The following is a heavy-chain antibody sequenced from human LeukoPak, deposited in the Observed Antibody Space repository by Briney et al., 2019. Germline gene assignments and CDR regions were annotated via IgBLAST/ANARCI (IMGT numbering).Heavy chain of an antibody. J-gene: IGHJ6*02. CDR3: ARTSIAVAGTHYYYYYGMDV. D-gene: IGHD6-19*01. Sequence: SETLSLTCTVSGGSITNYYWSWIRQPPGKGLEWIGYIYYSGSTNYNPSLKSRVTISVDTSKNQFSLKLSSVTAADTAVYYCARTSIAVAGTHYYYYYGMDVWGQGTTVTVSS. V-gene: IGHV4-59*08. CDR1: GGSITNYY. CDR2: IYYSGST.